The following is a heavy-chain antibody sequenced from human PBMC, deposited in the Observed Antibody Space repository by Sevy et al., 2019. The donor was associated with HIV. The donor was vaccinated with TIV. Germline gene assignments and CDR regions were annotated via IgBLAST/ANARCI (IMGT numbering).Heavy chain of an antibody. D-gene: IGHD6-13*01. Sequence: GGSLRLSCAASGFTFSSYAMSWVRQAPGKGLEWVPAISGSGGSTYYADSVKGRFTISRDNSKNTLYLQMNSLRAEDTAVYYCAKEPTAYSSSYADYWGQGTLVTVSS. V-gene: IGHV3-23*01. J-gene: IGHJ4*02. CDR3: AKEPTAYSSSYADY. CDR1: GFTFSSYA. CDR2: ISGSGGST.